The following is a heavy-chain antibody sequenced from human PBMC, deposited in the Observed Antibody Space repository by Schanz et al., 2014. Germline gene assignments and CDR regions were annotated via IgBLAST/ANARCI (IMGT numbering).Heavy chain of an antibody. Sequence: EVQLVESGGGLVRPGDSLRLSCAASGFTFSDSWMHWVRQAPGKGLVWVSRTSNDGSFTTFADSVKGRFTISRDNAKNTLYLQMNSLRAEDTAVYYCARSTSMYFLQWGQGTLVTVSS. J-gene: IGHJ1*01. CDR1: GFTFSDSW. CDR2: TSNDGSFT. CDR3: ARSTSMYFLQ. V-gene: IGHV3-74*02. D-gene: IGHD2-2*01.